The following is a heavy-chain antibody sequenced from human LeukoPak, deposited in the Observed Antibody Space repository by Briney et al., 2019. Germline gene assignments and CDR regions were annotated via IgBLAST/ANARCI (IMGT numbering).Heavy chain of an antibody. CDR1: GYTFTSYY. CDR2: IKPSGGST. D-gene: IGHD5-18*01. V-gene: IGHV1-46*01. J-gene: IGHJ4*02. Sequence: ASVKVSCTASGYTFTSYYMHWVRQAPGQGLEWMGIIKPSGGSTSYAQKFQGRVTMTRDTSTSTVYMELSSLRSEDTAVYYCARPGVDTAWGGYYFDYWGQGTLVTVSS. CDR3: ARPGVDTAWGGYYFDY.